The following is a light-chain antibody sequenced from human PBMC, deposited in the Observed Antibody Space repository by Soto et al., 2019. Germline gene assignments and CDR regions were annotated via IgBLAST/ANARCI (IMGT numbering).Light chain of an antibody. Sequence: VVMTQSPATLSVSPGERATLSCRASQSVSSNLAWYQQKPGQAPRLLIYGASTRATGIPARFSGSGTGTDFTLTINSLQSEDFGVYYCQQYNNWPPSTFGQGTRLEIK. CDR2: GAS. CDR3: QQYNNWPPST. V-gene: IGKV3-15*01. CDR1: QSVSSN. J-gene: IGKJ5*01.